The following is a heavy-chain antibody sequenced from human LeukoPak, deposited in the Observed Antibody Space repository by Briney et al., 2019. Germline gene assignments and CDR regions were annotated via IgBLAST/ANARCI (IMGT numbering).Heavy chain of an antibody. V-gene: IGHV3-66*01. D-gene: IGHD6-19*01. CDR2: IYSGGST. J-gene: IGHJ4*02. CDR1: GFTVSSNY. Sequence: PGGSLRLSCAASGFTVSSNYMSRVRQAPGKGLEWVSVIYSGGSTYYAASVKGRFTISRDNSKNTLYLQMNSLRAEDTAVYYCARDGLVVAGTSGDYWGQGTLVTVSS. CDR3: ARDGLVVAGTSGDY.